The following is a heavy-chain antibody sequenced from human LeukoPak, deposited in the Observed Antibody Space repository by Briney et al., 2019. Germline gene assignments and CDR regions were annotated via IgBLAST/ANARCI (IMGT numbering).Heavy chain of an antibody. CDR3: AKGPRTYSNHFDY. Sequence: ASVKVSCKASGYTFTSYGISWVRQAPGQGLEWTGGIIPIFGTANYAQKFQGRVTITADESTSTAYMELSSLRSEDTAVYYCAKGPRTYSNHFDYWGQGTLVTVSS. V-gene: IGHV1-69*13. CDR1: GYTFTSYG. CDR2: IIPIFGTA. J-gene: IGHJ4*02. D-gene: IGHD4-11*01.